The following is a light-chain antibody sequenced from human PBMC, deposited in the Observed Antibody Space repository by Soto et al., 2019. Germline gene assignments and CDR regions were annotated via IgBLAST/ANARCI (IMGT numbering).Light chain of an antibody. J-gene: IGKJ4*01. V-gene: IGKV1-5*01. Sequence: DIQMTPSPSTLSASVVDRVTITCRASQNSDIWVCWDQQKPGKAPSLLIYEASNLKRGGPSRFSGSGAGTEFTLTISSLQPDDSGSYYCQQHKSDTVTFGGGTKVDIK. CDR2: EAS. CDR3: QQHKSDTVT. CDR1: QNSDIW.